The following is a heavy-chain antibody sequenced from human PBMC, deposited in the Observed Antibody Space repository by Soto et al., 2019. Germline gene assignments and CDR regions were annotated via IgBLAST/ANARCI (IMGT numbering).Heavy chain of an antibody. CDR3: ARQTSWFGELSLDY. D-gene: IGHD3-10*01. J-gene: IGHJ4*02. CDR2: INPADSDM. Sequence: VQLVQSGAEVKKPGESLSVSCQTSGYKFTNYWITWVRQMPGKGLEWVAIINPADSDMRYSPSFQGHVTVSADRSNSTVYLNWSSLKASDTAIYFCARQTSWFGELSLDYWGQGTLVTVSS. V-gene: IGHV5-51*01. CDR1: GYKFTNYW.